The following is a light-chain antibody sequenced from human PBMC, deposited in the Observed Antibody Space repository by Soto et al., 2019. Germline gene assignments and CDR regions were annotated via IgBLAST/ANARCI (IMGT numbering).Light chain of an antibody. CDR1: QSVSSN. V-gene: IGKV3-15*01. CDR3: RQYNNWPFT. Sequence: EIVMTQSPATLSVSPGERATLSCRASQSVSSNLAWYQQKPGQAPRLLIYDASPRATGIPARFSGSGSGTEFTLTISSLQSEDFAVYYCRQYNNWPFTFGPGTKVDI. CDR2: DAS. J-gene: IGKJ3*01.